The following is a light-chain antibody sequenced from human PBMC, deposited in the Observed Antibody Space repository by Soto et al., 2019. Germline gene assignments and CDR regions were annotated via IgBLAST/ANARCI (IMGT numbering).Light chain of an antibody. CDR1: SSDIGAYNY. J-gene: IGLJ3*02. CDR2: DVS. Sequence: QSVLTQPASVSGSPGQSITISCTGTSSDIGAYNYVSWYQQHPGKAPKLMIYDVSNRPSGVSNRFSGSKSGNTASLTISGLQADDEADYYCSSYSSTSTRVFGGGTKLTVL. CDR3: SSYSSTSTRV. V-gene: IGLV2-14*01.